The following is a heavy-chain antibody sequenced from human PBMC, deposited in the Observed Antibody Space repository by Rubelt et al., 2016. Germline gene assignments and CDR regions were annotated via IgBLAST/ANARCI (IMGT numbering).Heavy chain of an antibody. CDR2: ISSSSSYI. V-gene: IGHV3-21*04. Sequence: SGFTFSSYSMNWVRQAPGKGLEWVSPISSSSSYIYYADSVKGRFTISRDNAKNSLYLQMNSLRAEDTALYYCAREGQVTAMINPDFEYWGQGTLVTVSS. D-gene: IGHD2-21*02. CDR1: GFTFSSYS. CDR3: AREGQVTAMINPDFEY. J-gene: IGHJ4*02.